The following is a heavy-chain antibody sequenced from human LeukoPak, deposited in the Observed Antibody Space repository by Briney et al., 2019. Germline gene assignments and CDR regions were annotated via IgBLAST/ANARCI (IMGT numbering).Heavy chain of an antibody. Sequence: GGSLRLSCAASGFTFSSYAMHWVRQAPGKGLEWVAVISYDGSNKYYADSVKGRFTISRDNSKNTLYLQMNSLRAEDTAVYYCARGYSGSYRIDYWGQGTPVTVSS. V-gene: IGHV3-30*04. D-gene: IGHD1-26*01. J-gene: IGHJ4*02. CDR3: ARGYSGSYRIDY. CDR2: ISYDGSNK. CDR1: GFTFSSYA.